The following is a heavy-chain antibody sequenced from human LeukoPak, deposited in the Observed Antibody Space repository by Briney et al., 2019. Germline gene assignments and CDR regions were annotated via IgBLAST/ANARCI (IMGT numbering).Heavy chain of an antibody. CDR1: GFTVRSNY. CDR2: IYAGGST. CDR3: ARAPGIAATGPYYGLDV. Sequence: GGSLRLSCAASGFTVRSNYMTWVRQAPGKGLEWVSVIYAGGSTYYADSVKGRFTISRDSSNNTLYLQMNSLRAEDTAVYYCARAPGIAATGPYYGLDVWGQGTTVTVSS. J-gene: IGHJ6*02. D-gene: IGHD6-13*01. V-gene: IGHV3-66*01.